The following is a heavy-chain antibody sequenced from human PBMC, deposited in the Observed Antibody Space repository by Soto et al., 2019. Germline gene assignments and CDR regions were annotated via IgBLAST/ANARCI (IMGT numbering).Heavy chain of an antibody. Sequence: SLRLSCAASGFTFDDYAMHWVRQAPGKGLEWVSGISWNSGSIGYADSVKGRFTISRDNAKNSLYLQMNSLRAEDTALYYCAKVNRYCTNGVCSFIFDYWGQGTLVTVPQ. CDR1: GFTFDDYA. CDR2: ISWNSGSI. J-gene: IGHJ4*02. D-gene: IGHD2-8*01. CDR3: AKVNRYCTNGVCSFIFDY. V-gene: IGHV3-9*01.